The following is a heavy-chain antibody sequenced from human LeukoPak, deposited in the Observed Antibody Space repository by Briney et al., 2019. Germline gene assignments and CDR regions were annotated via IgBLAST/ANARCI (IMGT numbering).Heavy chain of an antibody. J-gene: IGHJ4*02. Sequence: GGSLRLSCAASGFTFSGHGMNWVRQAPGKGWEWVAFIRYDGSNKYYADSVKGRFTISRDNSKNTLYLQMNSLRPEDTAVYNCAKDYYETSGYYYVFDNWGQGTLVTVSS. D-gene: IGHD3-22*01. CDR3: AKDYYETSGYYYVFDN. V-gene: IGHV3-30*02. CDR1: GFTFSGHG. CDR2: IRYDGSNK.